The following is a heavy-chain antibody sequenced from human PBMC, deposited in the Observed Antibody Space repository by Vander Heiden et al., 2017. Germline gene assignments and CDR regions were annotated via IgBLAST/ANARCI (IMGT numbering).Heavy chain of an antibody. V-gene: IGHV1-69*01. CDR1: GGTFSNYA. D-gene: IGHD1-26*01. J-gene: IGHJ4*02. CDR2: IIPIFETT. Sequence: QVQLVQSGAEVKKPGSSVKVSCKASGGTFSNYAFAWVRQAPGQGLEWMGGIIPIFETTNYAQKFQGRVTIIADESTRTAYMELRRLRSEDTAVYYCASDLNSGSYLGLDYWCEGTLLAV. CDR3: ASDLNSGSYLGLDY.